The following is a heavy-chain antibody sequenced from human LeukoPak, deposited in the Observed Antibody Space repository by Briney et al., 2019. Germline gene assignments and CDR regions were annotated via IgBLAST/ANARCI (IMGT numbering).Heavy chain of an antibody. CDR2: INPNSGGT. J-gene: IGHJ4*02. Sequence: ASVKVSCKASGYTFTCYYMHWVRQAPGQGLEWMGWINPNSGGTNYAQKFQGRVTMTRDTSISTAYMELSRLRSDDTAVYYCARGYKDWFSSYFDYWGQGTLVTVSS. V-gene: IGHV1-2*02. CDR1: GYTFTCYY. CDR3: ARGYKDWFSSYFDY. D-gene: IGHD3-9*01.